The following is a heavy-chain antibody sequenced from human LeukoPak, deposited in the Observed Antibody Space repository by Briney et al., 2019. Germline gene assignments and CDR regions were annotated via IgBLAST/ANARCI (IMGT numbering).Heavy chain of an antibody. Sequence: PSETLSLTCAVYGASFSGYYWSWIRQPPGKGLEWIGEINHSGSTNYNPSLKSRVTISVDTSKNQFSLKLSSVTAADTAVYYCARGRTQLWLCYFDYWGQGTLVTVSS. J-gene: IGHJ4*02. D-gene: IGHD5-18*01. CDR2: INHSGST. CDR1: GASFSGYY. V-gene: IGHV4-34*01. CDR3: ARGRTQLWLCYFDY.